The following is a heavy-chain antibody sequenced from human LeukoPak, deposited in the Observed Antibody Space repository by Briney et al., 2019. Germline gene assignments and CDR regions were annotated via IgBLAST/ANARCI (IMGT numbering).Heavy chain of an antibody. CDR2: IYGGGST. CDR3: ARNHLLGYWYFDL. D-gene: IGHD3-16*01. V-gene: IGHV3-53*01. Sequence: PGGSLRLSCTVAGVTVNNNCMNWVRQAPGKGLEWVSVIYGGGSTYYADSVSGRFTISRDNSKNMLYLQMNSLRAEDTAEYYCARNHLLGYWYFDLWGRGTLVTVSS. CDR1: GVTVNNNC. J-gene: IGHJ2*01.